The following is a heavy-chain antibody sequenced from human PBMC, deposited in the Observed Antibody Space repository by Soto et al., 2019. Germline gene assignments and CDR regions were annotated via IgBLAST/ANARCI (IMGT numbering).Heavy chain of an antibody. Sequence: SCKASGYTFTGYYMHWVRQAPGKGLEWVSGISWNSGSIGYADSVKGRFTISRDNAKNSLYLQMNSLRAEDTALYYCAKDKSYGYYGMDVWGQGTTVTVSS. CDR1: GYTFTGYY. CDR2: ISWNSGSI. V-gene: IGHV3-9*01. D-gene: IGHD5-18*01. CDR3: AKDKSYGYYGMDV. J-gene: IGHJ6*02.